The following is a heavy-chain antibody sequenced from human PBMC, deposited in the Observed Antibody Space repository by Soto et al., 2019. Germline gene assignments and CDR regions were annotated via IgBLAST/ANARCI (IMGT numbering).Heavy chain of an antibody. CDR3: ARVVAAAPVYYGMDV. J-gene: IGHJ6*02. CDR2: INPYNGNT. V-gene: IGHV1-18*01. CDR1: GFTFTMYG. D-gene: IGHD2-15*01. Sequence: QVQLVQSGAEVKKPGASAKVSCKASGFTFTMYGITWVRQAPGQGLEWMGWINPYNGNTNYAQKFQGRVTMTTDTSTSTGYMELRSLRSDDTAVYYCARVVAAAPVYYGMDVWGQGTTVTVSS.